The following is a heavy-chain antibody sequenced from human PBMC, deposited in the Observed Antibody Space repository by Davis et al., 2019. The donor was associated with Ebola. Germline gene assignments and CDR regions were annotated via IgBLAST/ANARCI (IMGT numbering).Heavy chain of an antibody. CDR1: GFTFSTYG. Sequence: GESLKISCAASGFTFSTYGMHWVRQAPGKGLEWVAVISYDGSNKYYADSVKGRFTISRDNSKNTLYLQMNSLRSDDTAVYYCARGRYSGYDEDIYYGMDVWGQGTTVTVSS. D-gene: IGHD5-12*01. J-gene: IGHJ6*02. CDR2: ISYDGSNK. CDR3: ARGRYSGYDEDIYYGMDV. V-gene: IGHV3-30*03.